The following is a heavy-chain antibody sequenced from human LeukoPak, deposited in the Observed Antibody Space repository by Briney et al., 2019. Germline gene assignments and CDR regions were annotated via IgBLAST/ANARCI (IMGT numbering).Heavy chain of an antibody. Sequence: PSETLSLTCAVYGGSFSGYYWSWIRQPPGKGLEWIGEINHSGSTNYNPSLKSRVTISVDTSKNQFSLKLSSVTAADTAVYYCARASGYDILTGYYGYYYGMDVWGQGTTVTASS. J-gene: IGHJ6*02. CDR2: INHSGST. CDR3: ARASGYDILTGYYGYYYGMDV. V-gene: IGHV4-34*01. CDR1: GGSFSGYY. D-gene: IGHD3-9*01.